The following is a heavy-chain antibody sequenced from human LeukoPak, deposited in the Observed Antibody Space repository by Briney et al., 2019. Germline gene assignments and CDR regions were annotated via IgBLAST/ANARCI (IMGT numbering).Heavy chain of an antibody. D-gene: IGHD3-16*02. J-gene: IGHJ4*02. V-gene: IGHV4-30-4*01. Sequence: PSETLSLTCTVSGGSISSGDYYWSWIRQPPGKGLEWIGYIYYSGSTYYNPSLKSRVTISVDTSKNQFSLKLSSVTAADTAVCYCARGGRYDYVWGSYRPFDYWGQGTLVTVSS. CDR1: GGSISSGDYY. CDR2: IYYSGST. CDR3: ARGGRYDYVWGSYRPFDY.